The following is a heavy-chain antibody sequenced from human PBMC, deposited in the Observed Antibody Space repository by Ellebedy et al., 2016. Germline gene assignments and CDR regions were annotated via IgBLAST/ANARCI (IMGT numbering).Heavy chain of an antibody. CDR1: GGSFTDSY. D-gene: IGHD6-6*01. Sequence: SETLSLXXAVYGGSFTDSYWTWIRQPPGKGLEWIGEVIHDGSTTFHPSLNSRVTISVDISKNQFFLKLTSVTVADTAVYYCVRRPRSQRKNYFDSWGQGILVTVS. CDR2: VIHDGST. V-gene: IGHV4-34*12. J-gene: IGHJ4*02. CDR3: VRRPRSQRKNYFDS.